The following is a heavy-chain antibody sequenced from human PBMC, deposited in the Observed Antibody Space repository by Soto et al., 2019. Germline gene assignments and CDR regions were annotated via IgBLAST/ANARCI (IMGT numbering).Heavy chain of an antibody. Sequence: QVQLVQSGAEVKKPGASVKVSCKASGYTFTSYGISWVRQAPGQWLEWMGWISAYNRNTNYAQEIQVRGTMTTDRSTSTAYMELRRLRSDDTAVYYCARDPRVVMVVADDAFDIWGQGTMVIVSS. J-gene: IGHJ3*02. CDR3: ARDPRVVMVVADDAFDI. D-gene: IGHD3-22*01. CDR2: ISAYNRNT. V-gene: IGHV1-18*04. CDR1: GYTFTSYG.